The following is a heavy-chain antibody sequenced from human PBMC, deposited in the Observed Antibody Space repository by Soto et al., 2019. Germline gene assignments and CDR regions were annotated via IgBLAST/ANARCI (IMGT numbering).Heavy chain of an antibody. Sequence: ASVKVSCNASGYSFTGNSMDWLRHAPGQGLEWMGWISAYNGNKNYAKKLKGRVTMTKDKSTSTAYMELRSLRSEETALYYCARGVRAGDFWSGYYSSAFLDWGQGTLVTVSS. J-gene: IGHJ4*02. D-gene: IGHD3-3*01. CDR2: ISAYNGNK. CDR1: GYSFTGNS. CDR3: ARGVRAGDFWSGYYSSAFLD. V-gene: IGHV1-18*04.